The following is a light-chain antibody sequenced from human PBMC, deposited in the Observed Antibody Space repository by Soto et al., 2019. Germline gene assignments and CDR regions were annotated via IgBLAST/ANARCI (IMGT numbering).Light chain of an antibody. CDR1: QSVSGW. CDR3: QQYETFSGT. Sequence: YPSPPCASVEDTDTITCRASQSVSGWLAWYQQKPGEAPKLLIYDASALPRGVPSRFSGSGSGTKFTLTIASLQPDDFATYYCQQYETFSGTFGPGTKV. V-gene: IGKV1-5*01. J-gene: IGKJ1*01. CDR2: DAS.